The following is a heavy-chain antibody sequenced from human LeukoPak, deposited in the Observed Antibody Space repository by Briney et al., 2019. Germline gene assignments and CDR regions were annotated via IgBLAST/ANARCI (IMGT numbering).Heavy chain of an antibody. J-gene: IGHJ4*02. D-gene: IGHD6-19*01. CDR2: ISGSGGST. CDR3: AKDRDAIAVAATTNY. V-gene: IGHV3-23*01. Sequence: PGGSPRLSCAASGFTFSSYAMSWVRQAPGKGLEWVSAISGSGGSTYYADSVKGRFTISRDNSKNTLYLQMNSLRAEDTAVYYCAKDRDAIAVAATTNYWGQGTLVTVSS. CDR1: GFTFSSYA.